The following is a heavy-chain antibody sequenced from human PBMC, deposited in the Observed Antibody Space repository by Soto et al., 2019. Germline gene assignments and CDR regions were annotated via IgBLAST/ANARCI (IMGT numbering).Heavy chain of an antibody. J-gene: IGHJ4*02. Sequence: QVQLVESGGGVVQPGRSLRLSCAASGFTFSSYGMHWVRQAPGKGLEWVAVIWYDGSNKYYADSVKGRFTISRDNSKNTLYLQMNSLRAEDTAVYYCARPQLELMVGSGYYPPGFDYWGQGTLVTVSS. D-gene: IGHD3-22*01. CDR2: IWYDGSNK. CDR3: ARPQLELMVGSGYYPPGFDY. CDR1: GFTFSSYG. V-gene: IGHV3-33*01.